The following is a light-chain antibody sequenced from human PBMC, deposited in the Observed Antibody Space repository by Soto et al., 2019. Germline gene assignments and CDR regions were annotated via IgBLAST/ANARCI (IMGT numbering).Light chain of an antibody. Sequence: DIQMTQSPSSLSASVGDRVTITCRASQAIDRWLAWYQQKPGKAPKVLIYAASNLRSGVPSRFSGSGSGIDFSLTISSLQPEDLATYYCKQSKTFPLTVGGGTKVDIK. CDR1: QAIDRW. CDR2: AAS. V-gene: IGKV1-12*01. CDR3: KQSKTFPLT. J-gene: IGKJ4*01.